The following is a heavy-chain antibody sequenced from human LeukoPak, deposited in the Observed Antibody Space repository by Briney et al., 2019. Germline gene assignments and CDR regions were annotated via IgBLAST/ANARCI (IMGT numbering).Heavy chain of an antibody. V-gene: IGHV1-18*01. CDR1: GYTFTSYD. D-gene: IGHD6-25*01. CDR3: ARDARIAGATLDY. J-gene: IGHJ4*02. Sequence: GASVKVSCKASGYTFTSYDINWVRQATGQGLEWMGWISAYNGNTNYAQKLQGRVTMTTGTSTSTAYMELRSLRSDDTAVYYCARDARIAGATLDYWGQRTLVTVSS. CDR2: ISAYNGNT.